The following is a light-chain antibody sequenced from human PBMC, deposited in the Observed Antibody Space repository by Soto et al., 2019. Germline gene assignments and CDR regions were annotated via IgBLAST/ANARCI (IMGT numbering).Light chain of an antibody. J-gene: IGKJ2*02. CDR1: QSVSSNY. V-gene: IGKV3-20*01. CDR2: GAS. Sequence: EIVLTQSPGTLSLSPGERATLSCRASQSVSSNYLAWYQQKPGQTPRLLIYGASSRATGIPDRFSGSGSGTDFTLTISRLVPEDFAVYYWQQYGSSPCTFGQGTKREIK. CDR3: QQYGSSPCT.